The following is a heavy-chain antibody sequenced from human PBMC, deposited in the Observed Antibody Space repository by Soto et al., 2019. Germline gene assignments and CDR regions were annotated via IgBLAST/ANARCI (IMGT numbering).Heavy chain of an antibody. CDR3: ARLDSSPVYFDY. J-gene: IGHJ4*02. V-gene: IGHV5-10-1*01. CDR1: TYSFTNYW. Sequence: GESLKISCRGSTYSFTNYWITWVRQVPGRGLEWMGRIDPSDSYTSYSPSFQGHVTMSADKSSNTAFLHWSSLQASDTAMYYCARLDSSPVYFDYWGQGTLVTVSS. D-gene: IGHD6-6*01. CDR2: IDPSDSYT.